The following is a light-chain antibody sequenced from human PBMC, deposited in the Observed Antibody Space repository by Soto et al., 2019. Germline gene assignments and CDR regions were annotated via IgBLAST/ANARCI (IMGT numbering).Light chain of an antibody. Sequence: QSVLTQPPSASGAPGQRVTISCTGSSSNIGADYDVHWYQQLPGTAPKLLIYNNNNRPSGVPDRFSGSKSGTSASLAITGLQAEDEADYYCQSYDSSLSAYVFGTGTKVTVL. J-gene: IGLJ1*01. CDR1: SSNIGADYD. V-gene: IGLV1-40*01. CDR2: NNN. CDR3: QSYDSSLSAYV.